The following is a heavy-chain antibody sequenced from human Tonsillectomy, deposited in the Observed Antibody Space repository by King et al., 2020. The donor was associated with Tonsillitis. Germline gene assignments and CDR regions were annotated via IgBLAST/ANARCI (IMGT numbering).Heavy chain of an antibody. V-gene: IGHV3-23*04. CDR1: GFTFSSYA. D-gene: IGHD6-13*01. CDR3: AKEDLSSIAAAVDFDY. CDR2: ISGSGGST. J-gene: IGHJ4*02. Sequence: VQLVESGGGLVQPGGSLRLSCAASGFTFSSYAMSWVRQAPGKGLELVSAISGSGGSTYYADSVKGRFTISRDNSKNTLYLQMNSQRAEDTAVYYCAKEDLSSIAAAVDFDYWGQGTLVTVSS.